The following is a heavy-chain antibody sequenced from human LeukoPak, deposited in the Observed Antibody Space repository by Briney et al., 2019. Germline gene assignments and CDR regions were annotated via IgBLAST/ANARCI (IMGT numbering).Heavy chain of an antibody. V-gene: IGHV1-8*01. CDR3: ARGFYDLWNGYYGYYGMDV. Sequence: ASVKVSCKASGYTFTSYDINWVRQATGQGLEWMGWMNPNSGNTGYAQKFQGRVTMTRNTSISTAYMELSSLRSEDTAVYYCARGFYDLWNGYYGYYGMDVWGQGTTVTVSS. CDR1: GYTFTSYD. D-gene: IGHD3-3*01. J-gene: IGHJ6*02. CDR2: MNPNSGNT.